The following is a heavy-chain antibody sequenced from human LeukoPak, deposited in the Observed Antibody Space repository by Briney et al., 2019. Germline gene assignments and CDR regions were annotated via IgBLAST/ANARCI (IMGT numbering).Heavy chain of an antibody. Sequence: GASVKVSCKASGYTFTSYDINWVRQATGQGLEWMGWINPNSGGTNYAQKFQGRVTMTRDTSISTAYMELSRLRSDDTAVYYCARLGEDDFWSGYYADYWGQGTLVTFSS. J-gene: IGHJ4*02. CDR3: ARLGEDDFWSGYYADY. CDR2: INPNSGGT. V-gene: IGHV1-2*02. D-gene: IGHD3-3*01. CDR1: GYTFTSYD.